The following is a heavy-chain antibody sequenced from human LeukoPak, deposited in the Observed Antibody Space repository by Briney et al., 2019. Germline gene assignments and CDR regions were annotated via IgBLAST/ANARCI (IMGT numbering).Heavy chain of an antibody. CDR2: INPNSGGT. V-gene: IGHV1-2*02. Sequence: ASVKVSCKASGYTFTGYYTHWVRQAPGQGLEWMGWINPNSGGTNYAQKFQGRVTMTRDTSISTAYMELSRLRSDDTAVYYCAREMDYYDSSGYWPYWGQGTLVTVSS. D-gene: IGHD3-22*01. CDR3: AREMDYYDSSGYWPY. CDR1: GYTFTGYY. J-gene: IGHJ4*02.